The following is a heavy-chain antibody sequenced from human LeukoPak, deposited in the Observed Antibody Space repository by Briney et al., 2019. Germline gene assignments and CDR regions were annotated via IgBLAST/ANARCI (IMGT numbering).Heavy chain of an antibody. CDR1: GGSFSGYY. V-gene: IGHV4-34*01. CDR3: ARARNIVVVVAAPSRWNAFEI. Sequence: SETLSLTCAVYGGSFSGYYWSWIRQPPGKGLEWIGEINHSGSTNYNPSLKSRVTISVDTSKNQFSLKLSSVTAADTAVYYCARARNIVVVVAAPSRWNAFEIWGQGTMVTVSS. CDR2: INHSGST. J-gene: IGHJ3*02. D-gene: IGHD2-15*01.